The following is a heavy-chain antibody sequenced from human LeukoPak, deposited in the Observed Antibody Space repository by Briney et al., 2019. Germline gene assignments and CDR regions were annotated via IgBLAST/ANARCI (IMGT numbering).Heavy chain of an antibody. D-gene: IGHD4-17*01. Sequence: SETLSLTCAVYGGSFSGYYWSWIRQPPGKGLEWIGYIYYSGSTNYNPSLKSRVTISVDTSKNQFSLKLSSVTAADTAVYYCASRRPYGDYGVPFDYWGQGTLVTVSS. CDR2: IYYSGST. V-gene: IGHV4-59*01. CDR3: ASRRPYGDYGVPFDY. CDR1: GGSFSGYY. J-gene: IGHJ4*02.